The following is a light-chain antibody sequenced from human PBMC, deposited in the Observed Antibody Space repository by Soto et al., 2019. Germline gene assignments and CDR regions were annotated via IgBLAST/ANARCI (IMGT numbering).Light chain of an antibody. V-gene: IGKV1-5*03. Sequence: DIQMTQSPSTLSAFVGERVTITCRASHYVSSSLAWYQQKPGKAPKLMIYKTSILESGVPSRFSGSASGTEFTLSISSLQPDDFATYWCQQYNTYPWTFGQGNKVEIK. CDR2: KTS. J-gene: IGKJ1*01. CDR3: QQYNTYPWT. CDR1: HYVSSS.